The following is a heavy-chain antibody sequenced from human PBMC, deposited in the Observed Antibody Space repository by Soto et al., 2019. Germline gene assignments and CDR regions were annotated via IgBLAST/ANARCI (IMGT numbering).Heavy chain of an antibody. V-gene: IGHV2-5*01. Sequence: QITLKESGPTLVKPTQTLTLTCSFSGFSLTTSGVGVGWIRQPPGKALERLALIYWNDDKSNSPSLPSSLPITMDTSKNQVVLTMTNVHSVDTASYYCAHTRPFRGYCKGETCLNVFDSWGQGILVAVAS. CDR2: IYWNDDK. CDR3: AHTRPFRGYCKGETCLNVFDS. J-gene: IGHJ5*01. D-gene: IGHD3-10*01. CDR1: GFSLTTSGVG.